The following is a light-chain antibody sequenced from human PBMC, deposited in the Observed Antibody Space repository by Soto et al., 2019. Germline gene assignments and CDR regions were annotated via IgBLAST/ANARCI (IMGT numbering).Light chain of an antibody. CDR3: QQYGGSPPVT. Sequence: EIVLTQSPGTLSLSPGERATLSCRASQSVSSSYLAWYQQKPGQAPRLLIYGASSRATGIPGRFSGSGSGTDFTLTISRLEPEDFAVYYCQQYGGSPPVTFGQGTRLESK. V-gene: IGKV3-20*01. CDR1: QSVSSSY. CDR2: GAS. J-gene: IGKJ5*01.